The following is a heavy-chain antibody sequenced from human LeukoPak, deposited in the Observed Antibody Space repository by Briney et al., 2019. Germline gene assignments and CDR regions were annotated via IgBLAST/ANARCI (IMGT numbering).Heavy chain of an antibody. CDR2: IYYSGST. CDR3: ARTYYYDSSGYYFWYFDL. D-gene: IGHD3-22*01. J-gene: IGHJ2*01. V-gene: IGHV4-59*01. CDR1: GGSISSYY. Sequence: SETLSLTCTVSGGSISSYYSSWIRQPPGKGLEWIGYIYYSGSTNYNPSLKSRVTISVDTSKNQFSLKLSSVTAADTAVYYCARTYYYDSSGYYFWYFDLWGRGTLVTVSS.